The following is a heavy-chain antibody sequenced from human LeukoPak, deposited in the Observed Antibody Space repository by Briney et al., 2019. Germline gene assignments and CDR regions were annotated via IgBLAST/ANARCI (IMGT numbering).Heavy chain of an antibody. CDR2: IYPGDSDT. V-gene: IGHV5-51*01. D-gene: IGHD3-9*01. CDR3: ARQVLRYFDWLPYDAFDI. Sequence: GESLKISCQGSGYSFTSYWIGWVRQMPGKGLEWMGIIYPGDSDTRYSPSFQGQVTISADKSISTAYLQWSSLKASDTAMYYCARQVLRYFDWLPYDAFDIWGQGTMVTVSS. J-gene: IGHJ3*02. CDR1: GYSFTSYW.